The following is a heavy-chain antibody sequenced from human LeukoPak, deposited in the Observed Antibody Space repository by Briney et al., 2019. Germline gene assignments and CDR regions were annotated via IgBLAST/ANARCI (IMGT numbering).Heavy chain of an antibody. V-gene: IGHV4-39*01. CDR1: GGSISSSSYY. CDR2: IYYRGST. Sequence: KTSETLSLTCTVSGGSISSSSYYWGWIRQPPGKGLEWIGSIYYRGSTYYNPSLKSRVTISVDTSKTQFSLKLSSVTAADTAVYRCARHRSARGYRYGLPPFDYWGQGTLVTLYS. D-gene: IGHD5-18*01. CDR3: ARHRSARGYRYGLPPFDY. J-gene: IGHJ4*02.